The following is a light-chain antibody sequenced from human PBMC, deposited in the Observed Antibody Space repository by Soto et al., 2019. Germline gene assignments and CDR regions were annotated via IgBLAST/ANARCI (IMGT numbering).Light chain of an antibody. CDR1: QSISTY. J-gene: IGKJ2*02. Sequence: DIQMTQSPSSLSASVGDRVTITCRASQSISTYLNWYQQKVGKAPELVIYAASSLQRGVPSRFSGSGSGTDFTLTISSLQPEDFATYYCQQSYSTPRTVGQGTKLEIK. CDR2: AAS. V-gene: IGKV1-39*01. CDR3: QQSYSTPRT.